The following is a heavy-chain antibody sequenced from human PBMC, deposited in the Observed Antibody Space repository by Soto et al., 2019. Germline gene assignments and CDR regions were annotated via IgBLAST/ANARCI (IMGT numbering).Heavy chain of an antibody. Sequence: QVQLVESGGGVVQPGRSLRLSCAASGFTFSRYGMHWVRQAPGKGLEWLTVMSYDGSHKEYADSVKGRFTISRDNSKNTVYLQIDRLTTEDTAVYYCAKDPNDSSGSINWFDPWGQGTLVTVSS. CDR1: GFTFSRYG. CDR3: AKDPNDSSGSINWFDP. D-gene: IGHD3-22*01. CDR2: MSYDGSHK. V-gene: IGHV3-30*18. J-gene: IGHJ5*02.